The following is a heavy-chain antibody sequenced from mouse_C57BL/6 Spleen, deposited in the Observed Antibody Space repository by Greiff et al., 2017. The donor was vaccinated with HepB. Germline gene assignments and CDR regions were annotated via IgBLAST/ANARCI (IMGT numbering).Heavy chain of an antibody. D-gene: IGHD3-1*01. V-gene: IGHV5-4*03. J-gene: IGHJ4*01. CDR3: ARGNAREHALDY. CDR1: GFTFSSYA. CDR2: ISDGGSYT. Sequence: EVKLVESGGGLVKPGGSLKLSCAASGFTFSSYAMSWVRQTPEKRLEWVATISDGGSYTYYPDNVKGRFTISRDNAKNNLYLQMSHLKSEDTAMYYCARGNAREHALDYWGQGTSVTVSS.